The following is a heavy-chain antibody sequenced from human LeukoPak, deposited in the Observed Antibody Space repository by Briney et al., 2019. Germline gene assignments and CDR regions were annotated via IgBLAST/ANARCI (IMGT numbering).Heavy chain of an antibody. CDR1: GFTFSSYW. J-gene: IGHJ3*02. V-gene: IGHV3-74*01. D-gene: IGHD3-10*01. CDR2: INSDGSST. CDR3: ARGYYGSGSPLRSFDI. Sequence: PGGSLRLSCAASGFTFSSYWMHWVRQAPGKGLVWVSRINSDGSSTGYADSVKGRFTISRDNAKNTLYLQMNSLRAEDTAVYYCARGYYGSGSPLRSFDIWGQGTMVTVSS.